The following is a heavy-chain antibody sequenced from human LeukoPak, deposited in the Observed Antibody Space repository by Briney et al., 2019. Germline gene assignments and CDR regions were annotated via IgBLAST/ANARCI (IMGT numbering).Heavy chain of an antibody. CDR2: IKQDGSEK. CDR1: GFTFSSYW. V-gene: IGHV3-7*03. Sequence: GGCVRLSCAASGFTFSSYWMSWVWQAAGKGREWVANIKQDGSEKYYVDSVKGRFTISRDNAKNSLSLQMNSLRAEDTAVYYCAYAYYYDSSGYYQGDAFDIWGQGTMVTVSS. J-gene: IGHJ3*02. D-gene: IGHD3-22*01. CDR3: AYAYYYDSSGYYQGDAFDI.